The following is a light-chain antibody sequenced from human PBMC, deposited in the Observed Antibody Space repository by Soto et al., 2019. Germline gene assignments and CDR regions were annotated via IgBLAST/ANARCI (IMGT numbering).Light chain of an antibody. CDR1: QSISSY. V-gene: IGKV1-39*01. CDR2: AAS. CDR3: QQSYSTPPT. Sequence: DIQMTQSPSSLSASVGDRVTITCRASQSISSYLNWYQQKPGIAPKLLIYAASSLQSGVPSRLSGSGSGTDITLTISSLQPEDFATYYCQQSYSTPPTFGQGTK. J-gene: IGKJ1*01.